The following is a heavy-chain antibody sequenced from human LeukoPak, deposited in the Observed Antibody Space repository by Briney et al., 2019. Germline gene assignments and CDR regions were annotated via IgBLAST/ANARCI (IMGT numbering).Heavy chain of an antibody. V-gene: IGHV1-18*01. D-gene: IGHD3-10*01. J-gene: IGHJ6*02. Sequence: ASVKVSCTASGYTFTSYGISWVRQAPGQGLEWMGWISAYNGNTNYAQKLQGRVTMTTDTSTSTAYMELRSLRSDDTAVYYCAREGSGSYYVYYYYGMDVWGQGTTVTVSS. CDR1: GYTFTSYG. CDR3: AREGSGSYYVYYYYGMDV. CDR2: ISAYNGNT.